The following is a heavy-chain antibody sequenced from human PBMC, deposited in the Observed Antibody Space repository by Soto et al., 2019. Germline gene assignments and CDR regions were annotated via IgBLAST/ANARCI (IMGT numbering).Heavy chain of an antibody. D-gene: IGHD2-21*02. J-gene: IGHJ4*02. CDR3: SRHPPVTATHKQFDY. Sequence: TLSLTWPVSFGSISSSVYYWGFIIQPPLKGLEWIGSVYYSGTTYYNPSLKSRVTISIDTSKNQFSVKLLSVTAADTAVYYCSRHPPVTATHKQFDYWGQGILVTVSS. CDR1: FGSISSSVYY. V-gene: IGHV4-39*01. CDR2: VYYSGTT.